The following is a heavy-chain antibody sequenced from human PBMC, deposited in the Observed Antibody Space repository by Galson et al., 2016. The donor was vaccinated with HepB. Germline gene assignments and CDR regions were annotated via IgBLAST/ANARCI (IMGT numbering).Heavy chain of an antibody. D-gene: IGHD4-17*01. CDR2: ITGDSSFR. CDR1: GFTFSGYA. CDR3: ASETMVTTALDY. V-gene: IGHV3-21*01. Sequence: SLRLSCAASGFTFSGYAMNWVRQAPGKGLEWVSSITGDSSFRYYTDSVKGRFTISRDNAQNSLWLQMNSLRAEDTAVYYCASETMVTTALDYWGQGTLVTVSS. J-gene: IGHJ4*02.